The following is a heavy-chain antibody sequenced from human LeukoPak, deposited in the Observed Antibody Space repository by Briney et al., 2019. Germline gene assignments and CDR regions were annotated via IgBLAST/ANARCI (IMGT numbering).Heavy chain of an antibody. J-gene: IGHJ4*02. CDR1: GYTFTSYY. V-gene: IGHV1-46*01. Sequence: GASVKVSCKASGYTFTSYYMHWVRQAPGQGLEWMGIINPSGGSTSYAQKFQGRVTMTRDTSTSTVYMELSSLRSEDTAVYYCARGGPEDIVVVPAASLFDYWGQGTLVTVSS. D-gene: IGHD2-2*01. CDR2: INPSGGST. CDR3: ARGGPEDIVVVPAASLFDY.